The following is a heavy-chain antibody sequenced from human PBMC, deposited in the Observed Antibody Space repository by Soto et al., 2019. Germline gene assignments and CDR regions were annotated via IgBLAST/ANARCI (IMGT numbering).Heavy chain of an antibody. CDR3: ARVFMGIAARQVTQFIDY. V-gene: IGHV1-18*01. D-gene: IGHD6-6*01. J-gene: IGHJ4*02. Sequence: QVQLVQSGAEVKKPGASVKVSCKASGYTFTSYGISWVRQAPGQGLEGMGWISAYNGNKKYEQKLQGRVTMTTDTSTSTAYMELRRLRSDDTAVYYCARVFMGIAARQVTQFIDYWGQGTLVTVSS. CDR2: ISAYNGNK. CDR1: GYTFTSYG.